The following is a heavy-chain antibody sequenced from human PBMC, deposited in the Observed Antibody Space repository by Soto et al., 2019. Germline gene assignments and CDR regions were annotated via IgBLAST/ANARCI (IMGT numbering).Heavy chain of an antibody. J-gene: IGHJ3*02. CDR1: GFTLSNYV. Sequence: PGGSLRLSCAVSGFTLSNYVMHWVRQAPGKGLAWVSRINTDGTGTTYADSVKGRFTVSRDNAKNTIYLQMNSLRAEDTAVYYCAPTVTNDAFDIWGQGTMVTVSS. V-gene: IGHV3-74*01. CDR2: INTDGTGT. D-gene: IGHD4-4*01. CDR3: APTVTNDAFDI.